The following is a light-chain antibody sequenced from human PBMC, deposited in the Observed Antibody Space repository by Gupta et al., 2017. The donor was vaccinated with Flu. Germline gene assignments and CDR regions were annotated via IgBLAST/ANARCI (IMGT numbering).Light chain of an antibody. CDR2: EVT. V-gene: IGLV2-8*01. CDR1: SSDIGRYNY. Sequence: QSVLTQPPSASGSPGQSVALPYTGTSSDIGRYNYVSWYQQSPGKAPKLIISEVTKRPSGVPDRFSGSKSGNTASLTVSGLRGEDEADYNCSSYGYSRVFGTGTKVTVL. J-gene: IGLJ1*01. CDR3: SSYGYSRV.